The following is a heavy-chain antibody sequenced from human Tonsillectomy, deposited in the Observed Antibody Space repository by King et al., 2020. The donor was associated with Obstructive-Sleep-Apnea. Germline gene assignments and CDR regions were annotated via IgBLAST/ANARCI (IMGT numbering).Heavy chain of an antibody. V-gene: IGHV1-2*04. CDR3: ARSAGQWPFFFDY. CDR2: INPNSGGT. Sequence: QLVQSGAEVKKPGASVKVSCKASGYTFTGYYMHWVRQAPGQGLEWMGWINPNSGGTNYAQKFQGWVTMTRDTSISTAYMELSRLRSDDTAVYYGARSAGQWPFFFDYWGQGTLVTVSS. J-gene: IGHJ4*02. CDR1: GYTFTGYY. D-gene: IGHD6-19*01.